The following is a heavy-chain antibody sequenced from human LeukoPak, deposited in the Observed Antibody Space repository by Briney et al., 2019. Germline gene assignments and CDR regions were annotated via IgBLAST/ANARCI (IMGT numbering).Heavy chain of an antibody. CDR1: GGSLSSYY. D-gene: IGHD3-22*01. Sequence: SETLSLTCTVSGGSLSSYYWSWIRHPAGKGLEWIGRIYTSGSTNYNPSLKSRVTMSVDTSKNQFSLKLSSVTAADTAVYYCARSVPNYYDSSGNKGVNWFDPWGQGTLVTVSS. CDR2: IYTSGST. J-gene: IGHJ5*02. CDR3: ARSVPNYYDSSGNKGVNWFDP. V-gene: IGHV4-4*07.